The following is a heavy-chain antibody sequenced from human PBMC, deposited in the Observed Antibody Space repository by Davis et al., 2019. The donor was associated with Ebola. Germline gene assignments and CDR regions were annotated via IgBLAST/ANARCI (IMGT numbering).Heavy chain of an antibody. J-gene: IGHJ4*02. CDR1: GYTFTSYY. CDR2: INPSGGNT. D-gene: IGHD6-13*01. V-gene: IGHV1-46*01. CDR3: ARGSSWYYFDY. Sequence: ASVKVSCKASGYTFTSYYMHWVRQAPGQGLEWMGIINPSGGNTGYAQKFQGRVTMTRNTSISTAYMELSSLRSEDTAVYYCARGSSWYYFDYWGQGTLVTVSS.